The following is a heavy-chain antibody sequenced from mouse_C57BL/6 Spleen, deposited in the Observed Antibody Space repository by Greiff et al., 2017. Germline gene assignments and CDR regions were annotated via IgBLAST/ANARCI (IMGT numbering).Heavy chain of an antibody. CDR2: INPNNGGT. CDR3: ARSGYGSSSYAMDY. V-gene: IGHV1-22*01. Sequence: DVQLQESGPELVKPGASVKMSCKASGYTFTDYNMHWVKQSHGKSLEWIGYINPNNGGTSYNQKFKGKATLTVNKSSSTAYMELRSLTSEDSAVYYCARSGYGSSSYAMDYWGQGTSVTVSS. D-gene: IGHD1-1*01. CDR1: GYTFTDYN. J-gene: IGHJ4*01.